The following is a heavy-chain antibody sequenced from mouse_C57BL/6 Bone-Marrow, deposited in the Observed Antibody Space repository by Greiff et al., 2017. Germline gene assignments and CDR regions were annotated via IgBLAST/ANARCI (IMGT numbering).Heavy chain of an antibody. Sequence: QVQLQQPGAELVRPGTSVKLSCKASGYTFTSYWMHWVKQRPGQGLEWIGVIDPSDSYTNYNQKFKGKATLTVDTSSTTAYMQLSSLTSDDSAVYYCASLSNYFFDYWGQGTTLTVSS. J-gene: IGHJ2*01. CDR1: GYTFTSYW. CDR3: ASLSNYFFDY. D-gene: IGHD2-5*01. V-gene: IGHV1-59*01. CDR2: IDPSDSYT.